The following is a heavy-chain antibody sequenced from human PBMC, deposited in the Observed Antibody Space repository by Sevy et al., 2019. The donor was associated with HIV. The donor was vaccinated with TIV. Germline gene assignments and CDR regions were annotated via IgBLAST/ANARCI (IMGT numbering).Heavy chain of an antibody. CDR2: FNTNTGNP. CDR1: GYTFTSYA. V-gene: IGHV7-4-1*02. CDR3: ARENRYFDWSPTGPLDP. D-gene: IGHD3-9*01. J-gene: IGHJ5*02. Sequence: ASVKVSCKASGYTFTSYAMNWVRQAPGQGLEWMGWFNTNTGNPTYAQGFTGRFVFSLDTSVSTAYLQISSLKAEDTAVYYCARENRYFDWSPTGPLDPWGQGTLVTVSS.